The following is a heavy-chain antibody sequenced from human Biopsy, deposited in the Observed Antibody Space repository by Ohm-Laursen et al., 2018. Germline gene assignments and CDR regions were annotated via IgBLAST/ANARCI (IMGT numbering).Heavy chain of an antibody. V-gene: IGHV1-18*01. D-gene: IGHD3-10*01. CDR2: ISTYNANT. CDR1: GYTFTTYA. CDR3: ARGIGSMVRGVIINVNNWFDP. Sequence: GASAKASCDASGYTFTTYAISWGRESPGHELEWMGWISTYNANTNYAQKVQGRVTMTTDTSTSTAYMELRSLRSDDTAVYYCARGIGSMVRGVIINVNNWFDPWGQGTLVTVSS. J-gene: IGHJ5*02.